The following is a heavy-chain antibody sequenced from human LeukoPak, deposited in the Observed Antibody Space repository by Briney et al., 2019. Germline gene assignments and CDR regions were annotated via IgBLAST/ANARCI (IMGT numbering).Heavy chain of an antibody. CDR2: INPNSGGT. CDR1: GYTFTGYY. V-gene: IGHV1-2*06. CDR3: ARGSSSDWPLEY. J-gene: IGHJ4*02. D-gene: IGHD6-19*01. Sequence: ASVKVSCKASGYTFTGYYMHWVRQAPGQGLEWMGRINPNSGGTNYAQKFQGRVTMTRDTSISTAYMDLSTLRYEDTAVYYCARGSSSDWPLEYWGRGILVTVSS.